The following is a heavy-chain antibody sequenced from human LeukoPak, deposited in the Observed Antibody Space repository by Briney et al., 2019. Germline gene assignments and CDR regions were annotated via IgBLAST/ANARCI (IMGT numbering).Heavy chain of an antibody. D-gene: IGHD3-3*01. J-gene: IGHJ4*02. V-gene: IGHV1-8*01. CDR1: GYTVTDCD. CDR2: MNPKTANT. CDR3: VRNYDYWGGYFPY. Sequence: GASVKVSCKVSGYTVTDCDINWVRQATGQGLEWMGWMNPKTANTGYAQKFQGRLTMTRDISINTAYMELSSLTSEDTAVYFCVRNYDYWGGYFPYWGQGTLVTVSS.